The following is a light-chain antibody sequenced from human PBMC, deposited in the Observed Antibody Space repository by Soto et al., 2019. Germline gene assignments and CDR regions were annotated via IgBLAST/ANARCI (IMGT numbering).Light chain of an antibody. CDR2: DVS. Sequence: QSALTQPRSVSGSYGQSVTISCTGTSSDVGGYNYVSWYQQHPGKAPKLMIYDVSKRPSGVPDRFSGSKSGNTASLTISGLQAEDEADYYCCSYAGSYPYVFGTGTKLTVL. V-gene: IGLV2-11*01. J-gene: IGLJ1*01. CDR1: SSDVGGYNY. CDR3: CSYAGSYPYV.